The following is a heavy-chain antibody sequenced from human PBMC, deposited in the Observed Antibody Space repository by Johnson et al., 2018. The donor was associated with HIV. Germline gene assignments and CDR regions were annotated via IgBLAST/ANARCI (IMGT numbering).Heavy chain of an antibody. CDR2: ISGSGGST. CDR3: ARAGGSSLAFDI. Sequence: VQLVESGGGLVQPGGSLRLSCAASGFTVSSNYMSWVRQAPGKGLEWVSAISGSGGSTYYADSVKGRFTISRDNSKNTLYLQMNSLRAEDTAVYYCARAGGSSLAFDIWGQGTMVTVSS. J-gene: IGHJ3*02. CDR1: GFTVSSNY. D-gene: IGHD6-6*01. V-gene: IGHV3-23*04.